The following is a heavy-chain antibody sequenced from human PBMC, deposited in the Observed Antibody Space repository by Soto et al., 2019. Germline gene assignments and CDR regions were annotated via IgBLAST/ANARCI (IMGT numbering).Heavy chain of an antibody. CDR3: ARGVKEQWLSDAFDI. Sequence: ASVKVSCKASGYTFTGYYMHWVRQAPGQGLEWMGWINPNSGGTNYAQKFQGWVTMTRDTSISTAYMELSRLRSDDTAAYYCARGVKEQWLSDAFDIWGQGTMVTVSS. CDR2: INPNSGGT. CDR1: GYTFTGYY. D-gene: IGHD6-19*01. V-gene: IGHV1-2*04. J-gene: IGHJ3*02.